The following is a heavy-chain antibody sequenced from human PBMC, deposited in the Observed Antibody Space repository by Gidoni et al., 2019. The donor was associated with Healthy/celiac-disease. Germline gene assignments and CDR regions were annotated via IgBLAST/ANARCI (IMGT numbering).Heavy chain of an antibody. CDR1: GGSFSGYY. CDR2: INHSGST. J-gene: IGHJ4*02. Sequence: QVQLQQWGAGLLKPSETLHLTCAVYGGSFSGYYWSWIRQPPGKGLEWIGEINHSGSTNYNPSLKSRVTISVDTSKNQFSLKLSSVTAADTAVYYCARINQYYYENWGQGTLVTVSS. V-gene: IGHV4-34*01. CDR3: ARINQYYYEN.